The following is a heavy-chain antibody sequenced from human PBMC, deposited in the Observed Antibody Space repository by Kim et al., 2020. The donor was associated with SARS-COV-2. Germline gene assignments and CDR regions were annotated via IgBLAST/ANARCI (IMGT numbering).Heavy chain of an antibody. Sequence: GGSLRLSCAASGFTFSDYYMSWIRQAPGKGLEWVSYISSSSSYTNYADSVKGRFTISRDNAKNSLYLQMNSLRAEDTAVYYCARPWAPLIAAADSWGQGTLVTVSS. CDR1: GFTFSDYY. CDR3: ARPWAPLIAAADS. J-gene: IGHJ4*02. CDR2: ISSSSSYT. V-gene: IGHV3-11*06. D-gene: IGHD6-13*01.